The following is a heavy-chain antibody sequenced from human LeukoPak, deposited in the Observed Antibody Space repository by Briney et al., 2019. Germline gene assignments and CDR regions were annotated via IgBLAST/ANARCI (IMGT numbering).Heavy chain of an antibody. CDR2: IRYDGSNK. CDR1: GFTFSSYG. CDR3: AKERDTAMVTIDY. Sequence: PGGSLRLSCAAYGFTFSSYGMHWVRQAPGKGLEWVAFIRYDGSNKYYADSVKGRFTISRDNSKNTLYLQMNSLRAEDTAVYYCAKERDTAMVTIDYWGQRTLVTVSS. V-gene: IGHV3-30*02. D-gene: IGHD5-18*01. J-gene: IGHJ4*02.